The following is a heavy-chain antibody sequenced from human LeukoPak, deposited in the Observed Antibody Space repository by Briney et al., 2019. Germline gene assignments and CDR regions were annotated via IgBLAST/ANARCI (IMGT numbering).Heavy chain of an antibody. CDR2: ITTSGGKT. V-gene: IGHV3-23*01. CDR1: GFTFSSYA. Sequence: GGSLRLSCAASGFTFSSYAMGWVRQGPRKGLERVSAITTSGGKTYYADSLKGRFTISRDNSKNTLYLQVNSLRAEDTAVYYCAKGNGYSYGRYYFDYWGQGTLVTVSS. D-gene: IGHD5-18*01. J-gene: IGHJ4*02. CDR3: AKGNGYSYGRYYFDY.